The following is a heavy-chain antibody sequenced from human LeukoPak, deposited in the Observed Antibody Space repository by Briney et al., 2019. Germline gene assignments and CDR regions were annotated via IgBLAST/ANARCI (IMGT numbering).Heavy chain of an antibody. V-gene: IGHV3-30*18. CDR1: GFTLSSYG. CDR2: ISYDGSNK. Sequence: PGGSLRLSCAASGFTLSSYGMHWVRQAPGKGLEWVALISYDGSNKYYADSVKGRFTISRDNSKNTLYLQMNSLRAEDTAVYYCAKEVGRGDGYNCAGKDYWGQGTLVTVSS. D-gene: IGHD5-24*01. J-gene: IGHJ4*02. CDR3: AKEVGRGDGYNCAGKDY.